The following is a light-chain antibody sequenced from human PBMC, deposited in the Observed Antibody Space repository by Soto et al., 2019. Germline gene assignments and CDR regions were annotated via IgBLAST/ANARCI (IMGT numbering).Light chain of an antibody. CDR3: QQYYNWPRP. V-gene: IGKV3-15*01. CDR1: QRLGSD. Sequence: EIVMPQYPGALSLSPGDTATLSCRASQRLGSDLSWYQQKPGQAPRLLIFGASARPTGIPARISGSGSGTEFTLTISSLRSEDFAVYFCQQYYNWPRPFGQGTKVDIK. CDR2: GAS. J-gene: IGKJ1*01.